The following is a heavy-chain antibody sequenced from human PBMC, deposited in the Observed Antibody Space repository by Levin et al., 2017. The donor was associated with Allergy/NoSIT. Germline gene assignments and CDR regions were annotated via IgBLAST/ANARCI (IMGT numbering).Heavy chain of an antibody. Sequence: LSLTCTVSGGSISSSSYYWGWIRQPPGKGLEWIGSIYYSGSTYYNPSLKSRVTISVDTSKNQFSLKLSSVTAADTAVYYCARQNVLLWFREPIWGQGTLVTVSS. CDR2: IYYSGST. CDR3: ARQNVLLWFREPI. V-gene: IGHV4-39*01. CDR1: GGSISSSSYY. J-gene: IGHJ4*02. D-gene: IGHD3-10*01.